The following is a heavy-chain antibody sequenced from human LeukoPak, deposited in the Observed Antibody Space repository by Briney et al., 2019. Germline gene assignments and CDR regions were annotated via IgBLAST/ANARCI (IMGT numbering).Heavy chain of an antibody. V-gene: IGHV1-46*01. D-gene: IGHD3-10*01. CDR2: INPNGGST. CDR3: ARGLLDSSGLWNAFDI. Sequence: ASVKVSCKASGYTFVNHFVHWVRQAPGQGPEWLGIINPNGGSTSYPQKFQDRLTMTRDTSTTTVYMDLNSLTSDDTAVYFCARGLLDSSGLWNAFDIWGQGTMVTVSS. CDR1: GYTFVNHF. J-gene: IGHJ3*02.